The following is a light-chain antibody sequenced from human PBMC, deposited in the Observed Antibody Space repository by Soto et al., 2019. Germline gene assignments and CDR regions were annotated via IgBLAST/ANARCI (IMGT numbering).Light chain of an antibody. Sequence: ETVLTESPGTMAWPPGERATLSCRASQSVSRSDLAWYQQKPGQAPRLXXFGASSRATGSPDRFSGSGSGTDLTLTISRMEYEDDAVYYCQQFSSTPSWTVGQGTKV. CDR2: GAS. CDR3: QQFSSTPSWT. V-gene: IGKV3-20*01. J-gene: IGKJ1*01. CDR1: QSVSRSD.